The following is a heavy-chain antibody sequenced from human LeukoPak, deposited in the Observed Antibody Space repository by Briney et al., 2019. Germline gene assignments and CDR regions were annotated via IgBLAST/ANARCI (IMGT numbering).Heavy chain of an antibody. CDR1: GYTFTSYD. Sequence: ASVKVSCKASGYTFTSYDINWVRQATGQGLEWMGWMNPNSGNTGYAQKFQGRVTITADESTSTAYMELSSLRSEDTAIYYCAKRIEYSSSSAYFDYWGQGTLVTVSS. CDR3: AKRIEYSSSSAYFDY. V-gene: IGHV1-8*01. CDR2: MNPNSGNT. D-gene: IGHD6-6*01. J-gene: IGHJ4*02.